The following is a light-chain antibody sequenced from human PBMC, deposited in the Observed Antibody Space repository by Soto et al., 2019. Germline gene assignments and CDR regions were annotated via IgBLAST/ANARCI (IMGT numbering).Light chain of an antibody. V-gene: IGLV2-23*01. J-gene: IGLJ1*01. Sequence: QSALTQPASVSGSPGQSITISCTGTSSDVGNYNLVSWYQQHPAKAPKLMTYEDSNRPSGVSNRFSGSKSGNTASLTISGLQAEDEADYYCCSYAGSNTFVFGAGTKVTVL. CDR3: CSYAGSNTFV. CDR2: EDS. CDR1: SSDVGNYNL.